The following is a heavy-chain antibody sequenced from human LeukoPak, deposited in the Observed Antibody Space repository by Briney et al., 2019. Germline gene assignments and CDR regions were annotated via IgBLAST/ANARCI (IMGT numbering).Heavy chain of an antibody. Sequence: EASLQISCNASGSIFTSYWIGWVRQLPGKGLECMGIIHPGDSETRYSPSFQGQVTISADKSISTAYLQWRGLKASDTAMYYCARRLGVTQPYFDFWGQGGLVTVSS. J-gene: IGHJ4*02. CDR1: GSIFTSYW. D-gene: IGHD3-10*01. CDR3: ARRLGVTQPYFDF. CDR2: IHPGDSET. V-gene: IGHV5-51*01.